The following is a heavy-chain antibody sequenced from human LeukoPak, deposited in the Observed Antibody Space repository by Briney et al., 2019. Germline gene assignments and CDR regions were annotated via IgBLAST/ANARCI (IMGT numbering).Heavy chain of an antibody. Sequence: GGSLRLSCAASGFILSDRYMAWIRQAPGKGLEWLSYISGSGSDINYADSVKGRFTISRDNAKNSLYLQMNSLRAEDTAVYYCARTIAVAAPDYWGQGTLVTVSS. D-gene: IGHD6-19*01. CDR2: ISGSGSDI. CDR3: ARTIAVAAPDY. CDR1: GFILSDRY. V-gene: IGHV3-11*01. J-gene: IGHJ4*02.